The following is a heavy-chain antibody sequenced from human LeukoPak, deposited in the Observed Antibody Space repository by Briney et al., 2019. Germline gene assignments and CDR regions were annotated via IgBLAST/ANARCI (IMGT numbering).Heavy chain of an antibody. CDR1: GGSISSYY. D-gene: IGHD2-2*01. Sequence: PSETLSLTCTVSGGSISSYYWSWIRQPPGKGLEWIGYIYHSGSTYYNPSLKSRVTISVDRSKNQFSLKLSSVTAADTAVYYCARDPSGYCSSTSCGKGFYFDYWGQGTLVTVSS. CDR3: ARDPSGYCSSTSCGKGFYFDY. V-gene: IGHV4-59*12. CDR2: IYHSGST. J-gene: IGHJ4*02.